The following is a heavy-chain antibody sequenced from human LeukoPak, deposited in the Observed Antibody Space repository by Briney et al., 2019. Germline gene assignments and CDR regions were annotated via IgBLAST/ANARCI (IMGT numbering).Heavy chain of an antibody. Sequence: SVKVSCKASGGTFSSYAISWVRQAPGQGLEWMGGIIPIFGTANYAQKFQGRVTITADESTSTAYMELSSLRSEDTAVYYCARANYYGSGSYSFGFDYWGQGTLITVSS. J-gene: IGHJ4*02. V-gene: IGHV1-69*01. CDR2: IIPIFGTA. CDR3: ARANYYGSGSYSFGFDY. CDR1: GGTFSSYA. D-gene: IGHD3-10*01.